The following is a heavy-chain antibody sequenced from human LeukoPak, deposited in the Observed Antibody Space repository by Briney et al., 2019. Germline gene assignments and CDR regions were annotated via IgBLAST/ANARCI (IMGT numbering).Heavy chain of an antibody. V-gene: IGHV3-66*01. CDR2: TYVSGNT. Sequence: GGSLRLSCAASGLTVSSNYISWVRQAPGKGLKWLSVTYVSGNTYYADSVKGRFTFSRDNTKNTFNLQMNSLKVEGSAVYYCATEVGSWGQGTLVAVCS. CDR3: ATEVGS. CDR1: GLTVSSNY. D-gene: IGHD1-26*01. J-gene: IGHJ5*02.